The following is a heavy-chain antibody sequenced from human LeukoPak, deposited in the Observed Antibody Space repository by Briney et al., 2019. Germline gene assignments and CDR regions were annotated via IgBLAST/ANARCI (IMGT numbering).Heavy chain of an antibody. J-gene: IGHJ4*02. D-gene: IGHD6-13*01. CDR2: ISGSGGST. CDR1: GFTFSSYA. Sequence: GGSLRLSCAASGFTFSSYAMSWVRQAPGKGLEWVSAISGSGGSTYYADSVKGRFTISRDNSKNTLYLQMNSLRAEDTAVYYCAKGAGQQLVLCNMDYWGQGTVVTVFS. V-gene: IGHV3-23*01. CDR3: AKGAGQQLVLCNMDY.